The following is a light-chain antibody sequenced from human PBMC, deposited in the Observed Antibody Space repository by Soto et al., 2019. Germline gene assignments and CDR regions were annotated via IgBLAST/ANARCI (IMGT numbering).Light chain of an antibody. CDR3: QGSYAIPYT. V-gene: IGKV1-39*01. CDR2: AAF. J-gene: IGKJ2*01. Sequence: DIQMTQSPSSLSASVGDRITITCRARQSISTYLNWYQQKPGGAPNLLIYAAFNWQSAVPPRFSGSGSGTDFSLTSSSLQPEDLATYYCQGSYAIPYTFGQGPKLELQ. CDR1: QSISTY.